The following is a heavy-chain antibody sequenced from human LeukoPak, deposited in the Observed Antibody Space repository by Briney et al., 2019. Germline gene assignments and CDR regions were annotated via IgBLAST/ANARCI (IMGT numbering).Heavy chain of an antibody. V-gene: IGHV4-4*09. CDR2: IYTSGST. Sequence: SETLSLTCTVSGGSISSYYWSWIRQPPGKGLEWIGYIYTSGSTNYNPSLKSRVTISVDTSKNQLSLKLSSVTAADTAVYYCARHSSSYISWFDPWGQGTLVTVSS. CDR3: ARHSSSYISWFDP. D-gene: IGHD6-6*01. CDR1: GGSISSYY. J-gene: IGHJ5*02.